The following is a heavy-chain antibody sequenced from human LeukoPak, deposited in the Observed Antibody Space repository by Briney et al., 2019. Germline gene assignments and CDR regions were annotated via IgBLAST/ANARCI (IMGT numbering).Heavy chain of an antibody. Sequence: PGGSLRLSCAASGFTFSSYAMSWVRQAPGKGLECVAAISGSGGSTYYGDSVKGRFTISRDNSKNTLYLQMNSLRAEDTAVYYCAKGGVVVILAASYYFDYWGQGTLVTVSS. CDR2: ISGSGGST. CDR3: AKGGVVVILAASYYFDY. D-gene: IGHD2-2*01. CDR1: GFTFSSYA. J-gene: IGHJ4*02. V-gene: IGHV3-23*01.